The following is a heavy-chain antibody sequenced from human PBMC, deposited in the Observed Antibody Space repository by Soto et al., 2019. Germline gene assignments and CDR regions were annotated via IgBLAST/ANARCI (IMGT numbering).Heavy chain of an antibody. CDR1: GGTFRGYA. CDR3: AREKTPPQQTSRNGYCDY. D-gene: IGHD2-8*01. CDR2: IIPIFGTA. Sequence: SSVKVSCNASGGTFRGYASSWVRQAPGQGLEWMGGIIPIFGTANDAQKFQGRVTITADESTSTAYMELSSLRSEDTAVYYCAREKTPPQQTSRNGYCDYWGQGTLVTVSS. J-gene: IGHJ4*02. V-gene: IGHV1-69*13.